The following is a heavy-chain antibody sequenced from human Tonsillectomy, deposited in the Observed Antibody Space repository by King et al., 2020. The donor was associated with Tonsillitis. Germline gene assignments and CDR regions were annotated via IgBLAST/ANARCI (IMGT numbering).Heavy chain of an antibody. V-gene: IGHV4-34*01. CDR1: GGSFSGYY. CDR3: ASLNFPSTSTYRLPSRPRGEFYYYMDV. Sequence: VQLPQWGAGLLKPSETLSLPCAVYGGSFSGYYWSWIRQPPGKGLEWIGEINHSGSTNYIPSLKSRVTISVDTSKNQFSLRLSSVTAADTAVSYCASLNFPSTSTYRLPSRPRGEFYYYMDVWGNGTTVTVSS. D-gene: IGHD4-11*01. CDR2: INHSGST. J-gene: IGHJ6*03.